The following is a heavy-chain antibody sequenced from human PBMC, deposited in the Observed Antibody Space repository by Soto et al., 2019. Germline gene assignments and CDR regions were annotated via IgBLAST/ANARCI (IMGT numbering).Heavy chain of an antibody. V-gene: IGHV1-18*01. D-gene: IGHD5-12*01. CDR3: PRDAQIGHGNSVYHTY. Sequence: ASVMVSCEACCYTFTSYGICSVRPAPEQGLEWMGWISAYNGNTNYAQKLQGRVTMTTDTSTSTAYMELNSLRSEDTAVFFCPRDAQIGHGNSVYHTYWGQGTLVTVS. CDR2: ISAYNGNT. J-gene: IGHJ4*02. CDR1: CYTFTSYG.